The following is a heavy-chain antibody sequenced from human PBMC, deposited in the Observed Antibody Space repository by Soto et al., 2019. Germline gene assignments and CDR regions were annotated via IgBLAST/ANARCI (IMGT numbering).Heavy chain of an antibody. CDR1: GGSISSGGYS. CDR2: IYHSGST. Sequence: SETLSLTCAVSGGSISSGGYSWSWIRQPPGKGLEWIGYIYHSGSTYYNPSLKSRVTISVDRSKNQFSLKLSSVTAADTAVYYCARDLKGDYDILTGFGYWGQGTLVTVSS. CDR3: ARDLKGDYDILTGFGY. V-gene: IGHV4-30-2*01. D-gene: IGHD3-9*01. J-gene: IGHJ4*02.